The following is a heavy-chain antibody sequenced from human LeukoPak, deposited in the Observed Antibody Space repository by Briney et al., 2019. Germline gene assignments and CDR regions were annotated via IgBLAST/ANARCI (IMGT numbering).Heavy chain of an antibody. V-gene: IGHV3-53*05. Sequence: PGGSLRLSCAASDFTVSSYYMSWVRQAPGKGLEWVSLIYSAGSTYYADSVKGRFTISRDNSKNTLYLQMNSLRAEDTAVYFCAKDRRLYDILTPFDYWGQGTLVTVSS. CDR2: IYSAGST. J-gene: IGHJ4*02. D-gene: IGHD3-9*01. CDR3: AKDRRLYDILTPFDY. CDR1: DFTVSSYY.